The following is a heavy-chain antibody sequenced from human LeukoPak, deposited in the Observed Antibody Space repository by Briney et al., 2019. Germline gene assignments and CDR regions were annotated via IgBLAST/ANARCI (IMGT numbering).Heavy chain of an antibody. V-gene: IGHV3-30*18. CDR3: AKVEGYCSSTRCYTRFYYYGMDV. CDR2: ISYDGSNK. Sequence: PGGSLRLSCAASGFTFSSYGMHWVRQAPGKGLEWVAVISYDGSNKYYADSVKGRFTISRDNSKNTLYLQMNSLRAEDTAVYYCAKVEGYCSSTRCYTRFYYYGMDVWGQGTTVTVSS. J-gene: IGHJ6*02. CDR1: GFTFSSYG. D-gene: IGHD2-2*02.